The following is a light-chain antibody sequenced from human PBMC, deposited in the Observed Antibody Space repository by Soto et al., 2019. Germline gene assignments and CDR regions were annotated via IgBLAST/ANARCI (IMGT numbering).Light chain of an antibody. J-gene: IGLJ2*01. CDR2: NND. CDR1: SSNIGSNT. V-gene: IGLV1-44*01. Sequence: QSVLTQPPSASGTPGQRVTISCSGSSSNIGSNTVNWYQQLPGTAPKLLIYNNDQRPSGVPDRFSGSKSGTSASLAISGLHSEDEADYYCAAWDDSLNGVLFGGGTKLTVL. CDR3: AAWDDSLNGVL.